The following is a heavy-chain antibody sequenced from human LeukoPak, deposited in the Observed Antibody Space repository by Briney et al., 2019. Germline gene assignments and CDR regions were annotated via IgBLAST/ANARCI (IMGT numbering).Heavy chain of an antibody. D-gene: IGHD6-13*01. CDR3: AGGIAIDY. CDR2: INHSGST. J-gene: IGHJ4*02. V-gene: IGHV4-34*01. CDR1: GVSFSGYY. Sequence: PSETLSLTCAVYGVSFSGYYWSWIRQPPGKGLEWIGEINHSGSTNYNPSLKSRVTISVDTSKNQFSLKLSSVTAADTAVYYCAGGIAIDYWGQGTLVTVSS.